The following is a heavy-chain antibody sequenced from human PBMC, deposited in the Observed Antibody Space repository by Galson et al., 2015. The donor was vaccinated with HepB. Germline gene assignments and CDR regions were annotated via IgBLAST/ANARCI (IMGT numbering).Heavy chain of an antibody. J-gene: IGHJ3*01. V-gene: IGHV3-15*01. CDR2: IKSKTDGGTT. CDR1: GFTFSNVW. Sequence: SLRLSCAASGFTFSNVWMTWVRQAPGKGLEWVGHIKSKTDGGTTDHAAPVKGRFTISRDDSKHTVYLQMNSLKTEDTAVYYCTAGGGYCTNDVCYSAGVWGQGTMVTVSS. D-gene: IGHD2-8*01. CDR3: TAGGGYCTNDVCYSAGV.